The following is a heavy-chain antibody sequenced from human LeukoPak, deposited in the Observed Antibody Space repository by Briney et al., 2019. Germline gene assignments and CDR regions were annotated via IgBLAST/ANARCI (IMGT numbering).Heavy chain of an antibody. D-gene: IGHD6-6*01. J-gene: IGHJ4*02. CDR3: ATYITTRLDY. V-gene: IGHV3-21*01. CDR2: IFSSTTYI. CDR1: GFTFSSST. Sequence: GGSLRLSCAASGFTFSSSTMNWVRQAPGKGLEGVASIFSSTTYIYYADSVKGRFTISRDNAQNSLYLQMNSLSAEDTAVYYCATYITTRLDYWGQGTLVTVSS.